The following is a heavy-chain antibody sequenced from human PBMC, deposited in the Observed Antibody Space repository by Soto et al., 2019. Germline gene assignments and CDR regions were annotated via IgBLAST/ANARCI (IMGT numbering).Heavy chain of an antibody. J-gene: IGHJ6*02. CDR3: AQSSGYYYCYGMDV. CDR1: GGTFSSYA. V-gene: IGHV1-69*01. D-gene: IGHD3-22*01. CDR2: IIPIFGTA. Sequence: QVQLVQSGAEVKKPGSSVKVSCKASGGTFSSYAISWVRQAPGHGLEWMGGIIPIFGTAHYAQKFQGRVTITADESTSTAYMDRSSVRAEDTDVYCGAQSSGYYYCYGMDVWGQGTTVTVSS.